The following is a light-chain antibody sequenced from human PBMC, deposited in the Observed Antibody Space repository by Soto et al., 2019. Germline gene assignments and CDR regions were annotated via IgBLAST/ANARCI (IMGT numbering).Light chain of an antibody. CDR2: RNN. J-gene: IGLJ1*01. CDR3: ATWDDSLNGVYV. Sequence: QSVLTQPPSASGTPGQRVTISCSGSTSNIGSNYVYWYQQLPGTAPKLLIYRNNQRPSGVPDRFSGSKSGTSASLAISGLRSDDEADYFSATWDDSLNGVYVFGTGTKLTFL. CDR1: TSNIGSNY. V-gene: IGLV1-47*01.